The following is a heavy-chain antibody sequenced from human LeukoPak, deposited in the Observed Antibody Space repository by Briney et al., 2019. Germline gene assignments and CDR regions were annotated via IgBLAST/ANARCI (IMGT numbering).Heavy chain of an antibody. D-gene: IGHD3/OR15-3a*01. J-gene: IGHJ3*02. Sequence: GGSLRLSCAASGFTFSSYGMHWVRQAPGKGLEWVAVIWYDGSNKYYADSVKGRFTISRDNSKNTLYLQMNSLGAEDTAVYYCAKEEVDLHAFDIWGQGTMVTVSS. CDR3: AKEEVDLHAFDI. CDR2: IWYDGSNK. CDR1: GFTFSSYG. V-gene: IGHV3-30*02.